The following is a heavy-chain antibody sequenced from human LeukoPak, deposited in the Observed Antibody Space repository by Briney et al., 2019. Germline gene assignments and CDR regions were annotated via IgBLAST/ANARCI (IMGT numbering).Heavy chain of an antibody. D-gene: IGHD2/OR15-2a*01. J-gene: IGHJ4*02. CDR2: IFYDGSNK. V-gene: IGHV3-33*01. CDR1: GFTFSNYG. CDR3: ARDQAFYFSYVDY. Sequence: GGSLRLSCAASGFTFSNYGMHRVRQAPGKGLEWVAVIFYDGSNKHYAESVKGRFTISRDNSKNTVHLQMDSLRAEDTAVYYCARDQAFYFSYVDYWGQGSLVTVSS.